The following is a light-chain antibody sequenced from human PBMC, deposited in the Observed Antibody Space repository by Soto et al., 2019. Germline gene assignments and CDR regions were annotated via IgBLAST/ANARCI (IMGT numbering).Light chain of an antibody. CDR3: QQRSKLPRT. CDR2: GAS. J-gene: IGKJ1*01. V-gene: IGKV3-11*01. CDR1: QSVSSN. Sequence: SPATLSLPQVERPTLACRARQSVSSNLAWYQQKAGQAPRLLMYGASTRAIGIPARFSGSGSGTDFTLTISSLQPEDFAVYYCQQRSKLPRTFGQGTMVDIK.